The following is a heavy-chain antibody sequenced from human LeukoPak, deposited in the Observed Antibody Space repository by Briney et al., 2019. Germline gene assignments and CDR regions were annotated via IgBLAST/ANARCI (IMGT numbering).Heavy chain of an antibody. CDR2: IYHSGST. V-gene: IGHV4-38-2*01. CDR3: ARVADAFDI. J-gene: IGHJ3*02. Sequence: KPSETLSLTCAVSGYSISSGYYWGWIRQPPGKRLEWIGSIYHSGSTYYNPSLKSRVTISVDTSKNQFSLKLSSVTAADTAVYYCARVADAFDIWGQGTMVTVSS. CDR1: GYSISSGYY.